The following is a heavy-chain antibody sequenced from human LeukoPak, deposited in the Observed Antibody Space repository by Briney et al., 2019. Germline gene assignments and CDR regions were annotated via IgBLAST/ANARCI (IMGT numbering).Heavy chain of an antibody. CDR1: GGSISTYY. V-gene: IGHV4-59*01. J-gene: IGHJ4*02. Sequence: SETLSLTCTDPGGSISTYYWSWIRQPPRKGLEWIGYIHYSGITNYNPSLKSRITISVDTSKNQFSLKRSSVTAADTAVYYCARVGDYYFDYWGQGTLVTVSS. CDR3: ARVGDYYFDY. CDR2: IHYSGIT. D-gene: IGHD4-17*01.